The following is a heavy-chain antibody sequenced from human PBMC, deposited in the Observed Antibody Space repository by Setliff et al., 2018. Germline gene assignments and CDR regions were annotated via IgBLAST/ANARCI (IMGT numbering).Heavy chain of an antibody. D-gene: IGHD2-21*01. CDR2: IYTSGTT. CDR3: AREYVVISFVRNTHSHYGMDV. CDR1: DASIGSGSHY. V-gene: IGHV4-61*02. J-gene: IGHJ6*02. Sequence: PSETLSLTCTVSDASIGSGSHYWSWIRQPAGRGLEWIGRIYTSGTTNYSPSLKSRVSISSDTSKNVISLKLNSVTAADTAVYFCAREYVVISFVRNTHSHYGMDVWGQGTTVTVSS.